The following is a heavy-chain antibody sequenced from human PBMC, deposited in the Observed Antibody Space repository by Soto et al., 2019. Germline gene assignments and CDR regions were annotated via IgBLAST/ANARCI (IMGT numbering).Heavy chain of an antibody. CDR1: GGSISSGGYY. CDR2: IYYSGST. J-gene: IGHJ4*02. D-gene: IGHD2-15*01. V-gene: IGHV4-31*03. CDR3: ARVRADCSGGSCYSSYFDY. Sequence: QVQLQESGPGLAKPSQTLSLTCTVSGGSISSGGYYWSWIRQHPGKGLEWIGYIYYSGSTYYNPSLQSRVTISVDTSKNQFSLKLSSVTAADTAVYYCARVRADCSGGSCYSSYFDYWGQGTLVTVSS.